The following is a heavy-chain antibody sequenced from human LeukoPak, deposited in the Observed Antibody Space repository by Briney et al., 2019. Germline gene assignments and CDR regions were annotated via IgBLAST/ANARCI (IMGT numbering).Heavy chain of an antibody. CDR2: INPNSGGT. CDR1: GYTFTGYY. D-gene: IGHD5-24*01. V-gene: IGHV1-2*02. CDR3: ARGRPREIQPFDY. J-gene: IGHJ4*02. Sequence: EASVKVSCKASGYTFTGYYMHWVRQAPGQGLEWMGWINPNSGGTNYAQKFQGRVTMTRDTSISTAYMELSRLRSDDTAMYYCARGRPREIQPFDYWGQGTLVTVSS.